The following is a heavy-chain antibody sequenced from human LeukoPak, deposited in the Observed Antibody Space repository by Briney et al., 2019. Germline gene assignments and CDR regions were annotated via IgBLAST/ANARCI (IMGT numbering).Heavy chain of an antibody. D-gene: IGHD3-10*01. Sequence: PGGSLRLSCAASGFTFSSYAMHWVRQAPGKGLEWVAVISYDGSNKYYADSVKGRFTISRDNSKNTLYLQMNSLRAEDTAVYYCARGNLAPEVLLWFGELYGGWGAPFDYWGQGTLVTVSS. CDR1: GFTFSSYA. CDR3: ARGNLAPEVLLWFGELYGGWGAPFDY. V-gene: IGHV3-30-3*01. J-gene: IGHJ4*02. CDR2: ISYDGSNK.